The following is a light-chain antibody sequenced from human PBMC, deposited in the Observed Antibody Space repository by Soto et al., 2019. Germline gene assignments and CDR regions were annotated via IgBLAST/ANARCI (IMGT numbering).Light chain of an antibody. CDR2: AVT. CDR1: SSDIGLNNY. Sequence: QSAPTQPASVSGSPGQSITISCTGTSSDIGLNNYVSWYQQHPGKAPALIIYAVTYRPSGVSSRYTGSKSGDTASLTISGLRTEDEADYYCTSHSASRPVVFGIGTKQTVL. CDR3: TSHSASRPVV. V-gene: IGLV2-14*03. J-gene: IGLJ2*01.